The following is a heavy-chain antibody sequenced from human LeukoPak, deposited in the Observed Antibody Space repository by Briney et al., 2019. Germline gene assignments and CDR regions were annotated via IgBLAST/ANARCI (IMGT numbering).Heavy chain of an antibody. CDR1: GFTFGNFG. CDR2: IGGSGDYT. CDR3: AKDRQQLANLDY. V-gene: IGHV3-23*01. D-gene: IGHD6-13*01. Sequence: GGSLRLSCEASGFTFGNFGMSWVRQAPEKGLEWVSGIGGSGDYTYYADSVKGRFTISRDNSKNTLYLQLNSLRAEDSAVYYCAKDRQQLANLDYWGQGTLVTVSA. J-gene: IGHJ4*02.